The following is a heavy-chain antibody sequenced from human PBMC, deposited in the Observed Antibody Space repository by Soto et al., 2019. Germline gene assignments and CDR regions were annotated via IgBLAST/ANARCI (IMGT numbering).Heavy chain of an antibody. CDR1: GGSISSGGYY. Sequence: SETLSLTCTVSGGSISSGGYYWSWIRQHPGKGLEWIGYIYYSGSTYYNPSLKSRVTISVDTSKNQFSLKLSSVTAADTAVYYCVRDRRRNWFDPWGQGTLVTVSS. V-gene: IGHV4-31*03. J-gene: IGHJ5*02. CDR2: IYYSGST. CDR3: VRDRRRNWFDP.